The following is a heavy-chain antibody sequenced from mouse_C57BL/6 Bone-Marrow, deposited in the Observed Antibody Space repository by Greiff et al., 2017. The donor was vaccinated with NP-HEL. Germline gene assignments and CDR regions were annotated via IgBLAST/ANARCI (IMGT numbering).Heavy chain of an antibody. Sequence: VQLQQSGPGLVQPSQRLSITCTVSGFSLTSYGVHWVRQPPGKGLEWLGVIWSGGSTDYNAAFISRLSISKDNSKSQVFFKMNSLQADDTAIYYCAKKGWDGALYAMDYWGQGTSVTVSS. CDR3: AKKGWDGALYAMDY. D-gene: IGHD4-1*01. CDR1: GFSLTSYG. V-gene: IGHV2-4*01. J-gene: IGHJ4*01. CDR2: IWSGGST.